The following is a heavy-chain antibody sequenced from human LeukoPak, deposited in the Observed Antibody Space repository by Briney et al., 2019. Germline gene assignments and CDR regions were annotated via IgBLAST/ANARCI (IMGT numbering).Heavy chain of an antibody. D-gene: IGHD1-26*01. CDR3: ARAGSGRSPDWFDP. CDR1: GFTFSSYN. CDR2: ISIGTSFI. J-gene: IGHJ5*02. V-gene: IGHV3-21*01. Sequence: GGSLRLSCAASGFTFSSYNMNWVRQAPGKGLEWVAYISIGTSFIYYADSVKGRFTISRDNAKNSLYLQVNSLRAEDTAVYYCARAGSGRSPDWFDPWGQGTLVTVSS.